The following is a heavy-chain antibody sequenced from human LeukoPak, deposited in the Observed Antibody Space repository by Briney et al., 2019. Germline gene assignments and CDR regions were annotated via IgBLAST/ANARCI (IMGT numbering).Heavy chain of an antibody. CDR3: ARSGTFRLVVPAADAFDI. V-gene: IGHV3-21*04. CDR2: ISSSSSYI. Sequence: PGGSLGLSCAASGFTFSSYSMNWVRQAPGKGLEWVSSISSSSSYIYYADSVKGRFTISRDNAKNSLYLQMNSLRAEDTALYHCARSGTFRLVVPAADAFDIWGQGTMVTVSS. CDR1: GFTFSSYS. D-gene: IGHD2-2*01. J-gene: IGHJ3*02.